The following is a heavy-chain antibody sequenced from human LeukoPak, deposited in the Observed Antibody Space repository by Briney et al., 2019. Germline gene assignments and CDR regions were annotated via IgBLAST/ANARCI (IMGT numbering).Heavy chain of an antibody. D-gene: IGHD2-2*01. CDR2: IYTSGST. J-gene: IGHJ3*02. Sequence: ASETLSLTCTVSGGSISSYYWSWIRQPAGKGLEWIGRIYTSGSTNYNPSLKSRVTMSVDTSKNQFSLQLSSVTAADTAVSYAARLIVVVPAAPAYDAFDIWGQGTMVTVSS. CDR3: ARLIVVVPAAPAYDAFDI. V-gene: IGHV4-4*07. CDR1: GGSISSYY.